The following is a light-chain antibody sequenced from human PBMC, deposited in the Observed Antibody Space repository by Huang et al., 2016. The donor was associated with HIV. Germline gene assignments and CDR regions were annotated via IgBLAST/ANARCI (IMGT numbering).Light chain of an antibody. CDR3: QETYSIPYT. CDR2: AAS. CDR1: QGISSY. V-gene: IGKV1-39*01. J-gene: IGKJ2*01. Sequence: DIQMTQSPSSLSAAVGERVTITCRGSQGISSYLNWYQQKPGKAPKLLIYAASTLQSGVPSRFSGSGSGTDFTLTISSLQPADSATYYCQETYSIPYTFGQGTKLEIK.